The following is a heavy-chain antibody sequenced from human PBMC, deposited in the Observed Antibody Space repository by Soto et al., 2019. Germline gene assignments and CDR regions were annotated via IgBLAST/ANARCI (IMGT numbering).Heavy chain of an antibody. V-gene: IGHV4-34*01. Sequence: QVQLQQWGAGLLKPSETLSLTCAVYGGSFSGYYWSWIRQPPGKGLEWIGEINHSGSTNYNPSLKSRVTISVDTSKNQFSLKLSSVTAADTAVYYCARLRDYGMDVWGQGTTVTVSS. CDR1: GGSFSGYY. J-gene: IGHJ6*02. CDR2: INHSGST. D-gene: IGHD5-12*01. CDR3: ARLRDYGMDV.